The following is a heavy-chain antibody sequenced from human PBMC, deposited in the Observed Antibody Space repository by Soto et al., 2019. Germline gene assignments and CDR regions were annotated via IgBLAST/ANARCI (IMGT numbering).Heavy chain of an antibody. V-gene: IGHV1-46*01. CDR1: ADTFTSYY. J-gene: IGHJ5*02. CDR2: VNPSGGST. D-gene: IGHD3-3*02. Sequence: GASVKVSCKAPADTFTSYYIHWVRQAPGHGLEWMGIVNPSGGSTSYAQKFQGRVTMTRDTSTSTVYMELSSLRSEDPAVYYCARARAGISNWFDPWGQGTLVTVSS. CDR3: ARARAGISNWFDP.